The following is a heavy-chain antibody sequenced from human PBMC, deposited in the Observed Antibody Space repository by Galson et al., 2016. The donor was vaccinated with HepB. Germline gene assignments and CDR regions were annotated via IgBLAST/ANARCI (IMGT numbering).Heavy chain of an antibody. Sequence: SETLSLTCTVSGGSISSYSWSWIRQSPGKGLEWIAYIYYSGSTNYNPSLKSRVTILVDRSKNQFSLKLSSVTAADTAIYFCVRHEGPNYPFDIWGQGTMVTVSS. V-gene: IGHV4-59*08. D-gene: IGHD2-8*01. CDR1: GGSISSYS. J-gene: IGHJ3*02. CDR3: VRHEGPNYPFDI. CDR2: IYYSGST.